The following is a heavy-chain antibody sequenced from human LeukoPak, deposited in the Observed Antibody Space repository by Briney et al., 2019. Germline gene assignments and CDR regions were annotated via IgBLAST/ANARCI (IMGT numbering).Heavy chain of an antibody. Sequence: GGSLRLSCAASGFTFSNYWMHWVRQAPGKGLEWVSVIYSGGTPYYADSVKGRFTISRDTYKNTVYLQMNSLRAEDTAVYHCARGGPFTGTISTPRASDYWGQGLLVTVSS. D-gene: IGHD1-7*01. V-gene: IGHV3-66*01. CDR2: IYSGGTP. CDR1: GFTFSNYW. J-gene: IGHJ4*02. CDR3: ARGGPFTGTISTPRASDY.